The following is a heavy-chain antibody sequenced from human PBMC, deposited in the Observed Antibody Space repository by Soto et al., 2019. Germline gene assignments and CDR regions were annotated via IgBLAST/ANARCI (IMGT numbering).Heavy chain of an antibody. CDR1: GGSFSGYY. CDR3: ARVYLELRASWFDP. D-gene: IGHD1-7*01. CDR2: INHSGST. Sequence: QVQLQQWGAGLLKPSETLSLTCAVYGGSFSGYYWSWIRQPPGKGLEWIGEINHSGSTNYNPSLKSRVTISVDTSKNQFSLKLSSVTAADTAVYYCARVYLELRASWFDPWGQGTLVTVSS. V-gene: IGHV4-34*01. J-gene: IGHJ5*02.